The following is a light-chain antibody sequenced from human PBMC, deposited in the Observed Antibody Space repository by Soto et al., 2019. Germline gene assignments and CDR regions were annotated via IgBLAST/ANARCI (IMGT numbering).Light chain of an antibody. J-gene: IGKJ2*01. CDR2: GAF. CDR3: QYYGTSAYT. CDR1: QSVGSTY. Sequence: IVLTQSPGTLSLSPGARATLSCRASQSVGSTYVAWYQQKPGEAPRLLIYGAFSVATGIPDRFSGSGSGTDFTFTIRSLEPEDIAAYYCQYYGTSAYTFGQGTTVEFK. V-gene: IGKV3-20*01.